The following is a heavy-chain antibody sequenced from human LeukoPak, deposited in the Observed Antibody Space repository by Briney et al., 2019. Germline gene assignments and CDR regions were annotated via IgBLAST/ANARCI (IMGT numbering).Heavy chain of an antibody. D-gene: IGHD2-15*01. CDR3: ARGYCSGGSCYWFDP. Sequence: ASVKVSCKASGYTFTGYYIHWVRRAPGQGLEWMGWINPNSGGTNYAQKFQDRVTMTRDTSISTAYMELSRLRPDDTAVYYCARGYCSGGSCYWFDPWGQGTLVTVSS. J-gene: IGHJ5*02. CDR2: INPNSGGT. CDR1: GYTFTGYY. V-gene: IGHV1-2*02.